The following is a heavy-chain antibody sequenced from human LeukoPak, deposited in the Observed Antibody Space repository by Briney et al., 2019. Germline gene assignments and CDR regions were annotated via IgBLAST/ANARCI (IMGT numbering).Heavy chain of an antibody. J-gene: IGHJ4*02. Sequence: GGSLRLSCAASGFTFSSYAMHWVRQAPGKGLEWVAVISYDGSDKYYADSVKGRFTISRDNSKNTLYLQMNSLRAEDTAVYYCARGGYFDYWGQGTLVTVSS. V-gene: IGHV3-30-3*01. D-gene: IGHD3-10*01. CDR2: ISYDGSDK. CDR3: ARGGYFDY. CDR1: GFTFSSYA.